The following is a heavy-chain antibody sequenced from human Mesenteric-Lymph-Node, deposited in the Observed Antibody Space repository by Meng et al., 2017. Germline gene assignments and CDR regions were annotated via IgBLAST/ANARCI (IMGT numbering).Heavy chain of an antibody. V-gene: IGHV5-51*01. J-gene: IGHJ4*02. CDR3: ARLADCAGGSCNAGVSWIDS. Sequence: GESLKISCKGSGYSFTSYWIGWVRQMPGKGLEWMGIIYPGDSDARYRPSFQGHIKMSADKSISTTYLQWSTLKASDTAMYYCARLADCAGGSCNAGVSWIDSWGQGTLVTVSS. CDR2: IYPGDSDA. D-gene: IGHD2-15*01. CDR1: GYSFTSYW.